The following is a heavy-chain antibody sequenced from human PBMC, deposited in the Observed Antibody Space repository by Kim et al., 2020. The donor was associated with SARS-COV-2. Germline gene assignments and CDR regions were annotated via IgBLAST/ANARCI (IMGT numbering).Heavy chain of an antibody. V-gene: IGHV3-30*18. Sequence: GSLRLSCAVSGFTFSSYGMHWVRQAPGKGLEWVAVISYDGSNKYYADSVKGRSTISRDNSKDTLYLQMNSLRAEDTAVYYCAKDQFGYDTDAFDIWGQG. CDR3: AKDQFGYDTDAFDI. CDR2: ISYDGSNK. D-gene: IGHD5-18*01. J-gene: IGHJ3*02. CDR1: GFTFSSYG.